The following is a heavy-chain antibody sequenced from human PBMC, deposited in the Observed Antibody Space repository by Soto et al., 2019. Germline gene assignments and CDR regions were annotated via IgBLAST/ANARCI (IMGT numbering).Heavy chain of an antibody. Sequence: GASVKVSCKASGGTFSNYAISWVRQAPGQGLEGMGWISAYNGNTNYAQKLQGRVTMTTDTSTSTAYMELRSLRSDDTAVYYCARFKWGNDFWSGWAHYYYGMDVWGQGTTVTVSS. D-gene: IGHD3-3*01. J-gene: IGHJ6*02. CDR1: GGTFSNYA. V-gene: IGHV1-18*01. CDR2: ISAYNGNT. CDR3: ARFKWGNDFWSGWAHYYYGMDV.